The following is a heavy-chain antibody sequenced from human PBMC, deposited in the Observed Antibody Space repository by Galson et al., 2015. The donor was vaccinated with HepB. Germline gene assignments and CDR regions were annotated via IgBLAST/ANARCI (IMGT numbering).Heavy chain of an antibody. CDR2: ISYDGSDK. V-gene: IGHV3-30*04. D-gene: IGHD6-13*01. J-gene: IGHJ4*02. CDR1: GFVLSGHA. Sequence: SLRLSCAASGFVLSGHAMYWVRQAPGKGLEWVAVISYDGSDKYYADSVKGRFTISRDTSKNTLYLQMNSLRAEDTAVYYCASSGIPYSRSWYRVDYWGQGTLVTVSS. CDR3: ASSGIPYSRSWYRVDY.